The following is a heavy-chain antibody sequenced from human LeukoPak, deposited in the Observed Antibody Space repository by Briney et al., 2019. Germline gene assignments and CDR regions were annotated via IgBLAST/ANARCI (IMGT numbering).Heavy chain of an antibody. J-gene: IGHJ5*02. CDR1: GYTFTNFN. V-gene: IGHV1-8*01. CDR3: TRGDQ. CDR2: MTPNNGNA. Sequence: ASVKLSCNASGYTFTNFNINWVRQDSGHGLEWVGWMTPNNGNAGFAQKLQGRVTLTRDTSISTAFMELSSLRSEDTAVYYCTRGDQWGQGTPVTVSS.